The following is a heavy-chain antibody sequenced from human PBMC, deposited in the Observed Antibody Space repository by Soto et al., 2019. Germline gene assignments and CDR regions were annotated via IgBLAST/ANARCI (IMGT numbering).Heavy chain of an antibody. CDR3: ATVIYYYDSSGYYYNFDY. Sequence: ASVKVSCKVSGYALTELSMRWVRQAPGKGLEWMGGFDPEDGETIYAQKFQGRVTMTEDTSTDTAYMELSSLRSEDTAVYYCATVIYYYDSSGYYYNFDYWGQGTLVTVSS. CDR1: GYALTELS. J-gene: IGHJ4*02. V-gene: IGHV1-24*01. CDR2: FDPEDGET. D-gene: IGHD3-22*01.